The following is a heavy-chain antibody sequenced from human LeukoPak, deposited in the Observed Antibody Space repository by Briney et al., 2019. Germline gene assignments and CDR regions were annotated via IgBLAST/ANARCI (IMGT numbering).Heavy chain of an antibody. CDR3: ARDRAYGDYRDAFDI. D-gene: IGHD4-17*01. V-gene: IGHV3-30*04. CDR1: GFTSSSYA. CDR2: ISYDGSNK. Sequence: GRSLRLSCAASGFTSSSYAMHWVRQGPGKGLEWVAVISYDGSNKYYADSVKGRFTISRDNSKNTLYLQMNSLRAEDTAVYYCARDRAYGDYRDAFDIWGQGTMVTVSS. J-gene: IGHJ3*02.